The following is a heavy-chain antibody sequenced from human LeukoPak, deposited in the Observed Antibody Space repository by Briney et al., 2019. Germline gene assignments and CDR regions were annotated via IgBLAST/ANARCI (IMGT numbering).Heavy chain of an antibody. Sequence: PSGTLSLTCFVSGGSISSLNLWSWLRQPPGKGLEWIGEMYLGGTTNLNPSLKSRVTILIDKSKNQLSLQLTSVTAADTAVYYCAGLEGRYSTDWFYFFDYWGQGALVTVSS. CDR1: GGSISSLNL. CDR3: AGLEGRYSTDWFYFFDY. CDR2: MYLGGTT. V-gene: IGHV4-4*02. J-gene: IGHJ4*02. D-gene: IGHD6-19*01.